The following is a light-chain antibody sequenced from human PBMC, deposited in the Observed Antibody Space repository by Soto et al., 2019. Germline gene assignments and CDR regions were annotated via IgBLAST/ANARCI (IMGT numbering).Light chain of an antibody. J-gene: IGLJ2*01. Sequence: QSVLTQPASVSGFPGQSITISCTGTDSDIGAYNSVSWYQQHPGKGPKLMIYEVSNRPSGVSFRFSGSKAANTASLTISGLQAEDEAHYYCSSYTSRNTVIFGGGTKLTVL. CDR3: SSYTSRNTVI. V-gene: IGLV2-14*01. CDR1: DSDIGAYNS. CDR2: EVS.